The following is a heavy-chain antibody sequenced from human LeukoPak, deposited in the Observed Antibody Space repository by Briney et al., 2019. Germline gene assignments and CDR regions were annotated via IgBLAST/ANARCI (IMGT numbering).Heavy chain of an antibody. CDR1: GGSISSYY. D-gene: IGHD6-13*01. V-gene: IGHV4-59*01. Sequence: SEILSLTCTVSGGSISSYYWSWIRQPPGKGLEWIGYIYYSGSTNYNPSLKSRVTISVDTSKNQFSLKLSSVTAADTAVYYCAGTTIAAAGTNYWGQGTLVTVSS. CDR3: AGTTIAAAGTNY. J-gene: IGHJ4*02. CDR2: IYYSGST.